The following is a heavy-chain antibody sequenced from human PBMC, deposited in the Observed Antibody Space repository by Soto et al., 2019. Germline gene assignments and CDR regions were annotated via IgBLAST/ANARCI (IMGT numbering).Heavy chain of an antibody. CDR1: GYTFTSYA. CDR3: AREGPAPYYYYGMDV. V-gene: IGHV1-3*01. Sequence: GASVKVSCKASGYTFTSYAIHWVRQAPGQRLEWMGWINAGNGNTKYSQKLQGRVTMTTDTSTSTAYMELRSLRSDDTAVYYCAREGPAPYYYYGMDVWGQGSTVTVSS. J-gene: IGHJ6*02. CDR2: INAGNGNT.